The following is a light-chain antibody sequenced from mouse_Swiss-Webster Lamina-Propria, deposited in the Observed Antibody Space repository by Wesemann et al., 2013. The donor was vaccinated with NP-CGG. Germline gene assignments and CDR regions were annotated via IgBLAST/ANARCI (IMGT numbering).Light chain of an antibody. CDR2: SAS. V-gene: IGKV6-15*01. Sequence: DIVMTQSQKFMSTSVGERVSVTCKASQNVGTNVAWYQQKPGQSPKALIYSASYRYSGVPDRFTGSGSGTDSPLTISNVQSEDLAEYFCQQYNSYPLTFGAGTKLELK. CDR3: QQYNSYPLT. J-gene: IGKJ5*01. CDR1: QNVGTN.